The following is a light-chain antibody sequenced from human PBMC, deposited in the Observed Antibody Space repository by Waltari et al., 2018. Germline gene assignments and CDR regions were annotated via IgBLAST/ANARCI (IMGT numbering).Light chain of an antibody. CDR1: AVPSEA. Sequence: SYELTQPPSLSVSPGQTPRITSAGDAVPSEAHYCYQQKSGPAPILVMYEDSKRPPGIPERFSGSGSGTMATLTISGAQAEDEADYYCYSTDGSGNERVFGGGTKLTV. V-gene: IGLV3-10*01. CDR2: EDS. J-gene: IGLJ2*01. CDR3: YSTDGSGNERV.